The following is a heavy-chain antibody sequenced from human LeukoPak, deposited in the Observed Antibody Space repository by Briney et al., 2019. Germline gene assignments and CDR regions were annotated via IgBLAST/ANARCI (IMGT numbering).Heavy chain of an antibody. CDR3: ARIRGFGADYYYYYMDV. D-gene: IGHD3-10*01. CDR1: GGSISSSNW. Sequence: SETLSLTCAVSGGSISSSNWWSWVRQPPGKGLDWMGEIHYSGRTNYNPSLKSRVTISVDNSKNQFSLKLSSVTAADTAVYYCARIRGFGADYYYYYMDVWGKGTPVTVSS. CDR2: IHYSGRT. V-gene: IGHV4-4*02. J-gene: IGHJ6*03.